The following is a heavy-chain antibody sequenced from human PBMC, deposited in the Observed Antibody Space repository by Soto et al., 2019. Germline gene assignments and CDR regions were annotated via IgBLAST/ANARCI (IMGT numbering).Heavy chain of an antibody. CDR2: ISGSGGST. D-gene: IGHD3-16*02. CDR3: AKASTGLLITFGGVISPDY. V-gene: IGHV3-23*01. Sequence: GGSLRLSCAASGFTFSSYAMSWVRQAPGKGLEWVSAISGSGGSTYYADSVKGRFTISRENSKNTLYLQMNSLRAEDTAVYYCAKASTGLLITFGGVISPDYWXQGTLVTVSS. CDR1: GFTFSSYA. J-gene: IGHJ4*02.